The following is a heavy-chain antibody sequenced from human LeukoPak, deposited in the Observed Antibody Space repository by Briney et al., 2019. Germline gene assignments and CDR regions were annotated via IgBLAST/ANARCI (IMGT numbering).Heavy chain of an antibody. CDR2: IIPILGIA. CDR3: AMRGYSYGYDY. D-gene: IGHD5-18*01. J-gene: IGHJ4*02. Sequence: GASVKVSCKASGGTFSSYAISWVRQAPGQGLEWMGGIIPILGIANYAQKFQGRVTITADKSTSTAYMELSSLRSEDTAVYYCAMRGYSYGYDYWGQGTLVTVSS. V-gene: IGHV1-69*10. CDR1: GGTFSSYA.